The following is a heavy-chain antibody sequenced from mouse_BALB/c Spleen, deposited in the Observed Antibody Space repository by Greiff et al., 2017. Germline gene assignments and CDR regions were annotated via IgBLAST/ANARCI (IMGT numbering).Heavy chain of an antibody. CDR2: IYPGNSDT. V-gene: IGHV1-5*01. CDR3: TVDYYGSSWSDY. D-gene: IGHD1-1*01. J-gene: IGHJ2*01. Sequence: EVQVVESGTVLARPGASVKMSCKASGYSFTSYWMHWVKQRPGQGLEWIGAIYPGNSDTSYNQKFKGKAKLTAVTSASTAYMELSSLTNEDSAVYYCTVDYYGSSWSDYWGQGTTLTVSS. CDR1: GYSFTSYW.